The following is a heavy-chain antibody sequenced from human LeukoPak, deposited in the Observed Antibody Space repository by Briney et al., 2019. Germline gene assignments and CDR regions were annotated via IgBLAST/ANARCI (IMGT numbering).Heavy chain of an antibody. CDR1: GFTFSHYA. CDR2: ISYDGANK. CDR3: AKGHRPCTAGFCYSYYYYYYMDV. V-gene: IGHV3-30*18. D-gene: IGHD2-15*01. Sequence: GGSLRLSCAASGFTFSHYAMHWVRQAPGKGLDWVAVISYDGANKFYSDSVRGRFTISRDSSKNTLYLQMNSLRPEDTAVYYCAKGHRPCTAGFCYSYYYYYYMDVWGSGTTVTVSS. J-gene: IGHJ6*03.